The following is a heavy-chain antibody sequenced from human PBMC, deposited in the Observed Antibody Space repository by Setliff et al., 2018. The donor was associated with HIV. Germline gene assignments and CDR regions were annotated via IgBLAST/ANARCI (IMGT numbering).Heavy chain of an antibody. V-gene: IGHV4-39*06. D-gene: IGHD6-13*01. CDR1: GDSISSSEYY. J-gene: IGHJ5*02. CDR3: ARVRLYSSSWTAVNWFDP. Sequence: SETLSLTCTVSGDSISSSEYYWGWIRQPPGKGLEWIGNIYYRGSTFCKPSLKSRVTISVDTSKNQFTLKLSSATAADTAMYYCARVRLYSSSWTAVNWFDPWGQGIVVTSPQ. CDR2: IYYRGST.